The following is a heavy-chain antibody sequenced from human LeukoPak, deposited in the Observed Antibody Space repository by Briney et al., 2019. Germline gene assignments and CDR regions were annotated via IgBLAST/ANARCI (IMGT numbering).Heavy chain of an antibody. D-gene: IGHD2-2*01. V-gene: IGHV4-39*01. J-gene: IGHJ4*02. Sequence: SETLSLTYTVSGGSISSSSYYWGWIRQPPGKGLEWIGSIYYSGSAYYNPSLKSRVTISVDTSKNQFSLKLSSVTAADTAVYYCARAVDIVVVPAAMVFDYWGQGTLVTVSS. CDR3: ARAVDIVVVPAAMVFDY. CDR1: GGSISSSSYY. CDR2: IYYSGSA.